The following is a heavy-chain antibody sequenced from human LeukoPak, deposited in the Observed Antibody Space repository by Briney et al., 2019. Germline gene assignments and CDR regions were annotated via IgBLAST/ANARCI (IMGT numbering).Heavy chain of an antibody. J-gene: IGHJ4*02. CDR3: ATKQWLAPPPDS. CDR2: INTDGTVT. CDR1: GFTFSKYW. D-gene: IGHD6-19*01. Sequence: PWESLRLSCTASGFTFSKYWMLWVRQAPGKGLESVSRINTDGTVTTYADSVKGRFTVSRDNADNTMFLQMNSVRDEDTAVYYCATKQWLAPPPDSWGQGTPVTVSS. V-gene: IGHV3-74*01.